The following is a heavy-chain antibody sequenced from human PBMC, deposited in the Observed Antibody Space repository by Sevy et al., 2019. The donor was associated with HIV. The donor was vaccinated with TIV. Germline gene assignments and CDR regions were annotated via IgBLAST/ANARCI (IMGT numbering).Heavy chain of an antibody. CDR3: ARDSARVIVPTAGFDS. CDR2: IWYDGRTK. CDR1: GFTFRSFS. D-gene: IGHD1-1*01. V-gene: IGHV3-33*01. Sequence: GGSLRLSCSASGFTFRSFSMHWVRQAPGKRLEWVAAIWYDGRTKQYADSVKGRFTISRDNSKNMLSLEMNSLRAEDTGLYFCARDSARVIVPTAGFDSWGQGTVVTVSS. J-gene: IGHJ5*01.